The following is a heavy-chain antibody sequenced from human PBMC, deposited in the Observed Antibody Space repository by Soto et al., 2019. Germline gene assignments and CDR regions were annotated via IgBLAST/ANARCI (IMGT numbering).Heavy chain of an antibody. Sequence: EVQLLESGGGLVQPGGSLRLSCAASGFTFSRYAMSWVRQAPGKGPEWVSTLSGSGTTAYYADSVKGRFTMSRDNSKNILYLQMRSLRVEDTAVYYCSKDLGISVAADDYWGQGTLVTVSS. D-gene: IGHD6-19*01. CDR2: LSGSGTTA. V-gene: IGHV3-23*01. J-gene: IGHJ4*02. CDR3: SKDLGISVAADDY. CDR1: GFTFSRYA.